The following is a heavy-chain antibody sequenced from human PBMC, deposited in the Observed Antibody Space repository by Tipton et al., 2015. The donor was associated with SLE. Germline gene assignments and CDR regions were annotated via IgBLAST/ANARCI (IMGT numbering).Heavy chain of an antibody. V-gene: IGHV4-59*01. CDR1: DDSIRDYY. J-gene: IGHJ4*02. D-gene: IGHD3-3*01. CDR3: AHDFWSGPLDYFDY. Sequence: TLSLTCSVSDDSIRDYYFSWIRQPPGNKLEWIGYTSYSGSTSYNPSLESRVTISLDTSRNQFSLKLSSVTAADTAVYYCAHDFWSGPLDYFDYWGQGILVTVSS. CDR2: TSYSGST.